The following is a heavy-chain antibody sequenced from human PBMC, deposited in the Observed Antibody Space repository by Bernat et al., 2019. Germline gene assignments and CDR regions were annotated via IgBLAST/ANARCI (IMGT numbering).Heavy chain of an antibody. CDR2: ISSSSSYI. J-gene: IGHJ4*02. D-gene: IGHD3-16*01. CDR1: GFTFSSYS. V-gene: IGHV3-21*01. CDR3: AGWGADRD. Sequence: EVQLVESGGGLAKPGGSLRLSCAAPGFTFSSYSMNWVRQAPGKGPEWVSSISSSSSYIYYADSVKGRFTISRDNAKNSLYLQMNSLRAEETAVYCWAGWGADRDWGQGTLVTVSS.